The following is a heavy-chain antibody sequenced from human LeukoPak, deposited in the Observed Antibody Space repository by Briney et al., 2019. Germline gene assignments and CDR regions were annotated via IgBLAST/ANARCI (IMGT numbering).Heavy chain of an antibody. D-gene: IGHD6-19*01. CDR3: ARDGEIAVAGQEAFDI. CDR2: ISHDRSNK. V-gene: IGHV3-30-3*01. J-gene: IGHJ3*02. CDR1: GFTFSSYA. Sequence: GGSLRLSCAASGFTFSSYAMHWVRQAPGKGLEWVAVISHDRSNKYYADSVKGRFTISRDNSKNTLYLQMNSLRAEDTAVYYCARDGEIAVAGQEAFDIWGQGTMVTVSS.